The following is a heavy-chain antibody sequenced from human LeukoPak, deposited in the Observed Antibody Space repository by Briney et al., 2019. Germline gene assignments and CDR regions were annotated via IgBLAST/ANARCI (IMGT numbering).Heavy chain of an antibody. Sequence: GRSLRLSCAASGFTFSSYGMHWVRQAPGKGLEWVAVIWYDGSNKYYADSVKGRFTISRDNSKNTLYLQMNSLRAEDTAVYYCARSDVSDYYYGMDVWGQGTTVTVS. CDR1: GFTFSSYG. D-gene: IGHD3-16*01. CDR3: ARSDVSDYYYGMDV. J-gene: IGHJ6*02. CDR2: IWYDGSNK. V-gene: IGHV3-33*01.